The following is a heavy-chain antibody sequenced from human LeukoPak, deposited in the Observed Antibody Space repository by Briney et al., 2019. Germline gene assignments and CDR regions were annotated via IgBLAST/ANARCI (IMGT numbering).Heavy chain of an antibody. CDR1: GFSFNFFW. Sequence: GGSLRLSCAASGFSFNFFWMSWVRQAPGEGLEWVANIKEDGTEKHYVASVKGRFTISRDNGKKSLYLEMNRLRGEDTAVYYCARDSDKCRGCAFDIWGQGAMVTVSS. D-gene: IGHD1-26*01. CDR3: ARDSDKCRGCAFDI. J-gene: IGHJ3*02. V-gene: IGHV3-7*01. CDR2: IKEDGTEK.